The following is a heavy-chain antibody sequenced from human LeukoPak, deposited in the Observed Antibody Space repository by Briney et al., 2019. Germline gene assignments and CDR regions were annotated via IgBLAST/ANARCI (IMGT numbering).Heavy chain of an antibody. CDR1: GGSFSGYY. CDR3: ARGGLGPYYYYYYYMDV. J-gene: IGHJ6*03. D-gene: IGHD3/OR15-3a*01. V-gene: IGHV4-34*01. Sequence: PSETLSLTCAVYGGSFSGYYWSWIRQPPGKGLEWIGEINHSGSTNYNPSLKSRVTISVDTSKNQFSLKLSSVTAADMAVYYCARGGLGPYYYYYYYMDVWGKGTTVTVSS. CDR2: INHSGST.